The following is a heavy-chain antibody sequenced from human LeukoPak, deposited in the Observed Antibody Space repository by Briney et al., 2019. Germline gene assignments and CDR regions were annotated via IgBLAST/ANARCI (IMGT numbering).Heavy chain of an antibody. CDR3: ATKDYGGNSVWWRWLH. CDR2: ISYDESNK. V-gene: IGHV3-30-3*01. CDR1: GFTFSSYT. J-gene: IGHJ4*02. Sequence: GGSLRLSCAASGFTFSSYTMHWVRQAPGKGLEWVAVISYDESNKYYADSVKGRFTISRDNSKNTLYLQMNSLRAEDTAVYYCATKDYGGNSVWWRWLHWGQGTLVTVSS. D-gene: IGHD4-23*01.